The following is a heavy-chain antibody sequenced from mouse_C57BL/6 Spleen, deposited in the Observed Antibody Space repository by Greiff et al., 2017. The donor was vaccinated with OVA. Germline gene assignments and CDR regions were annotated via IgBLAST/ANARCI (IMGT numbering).Heavy chain of an antibody. Sequence: EVQLQQSGPELVKPGDSVKISCKASGYSFTGYFMNWVMQSHGKSLEWIGRINPYNGDTFYNQKFKGKATLTVDKSSSTAHMELRSLTSEDSAVYYCARRDTTVVAPSVWGTGTTVTVSS. J-gene: IGHJ1*03. CDR3: ARRDTTVVAPSV. D-gene: IGHD1-1*01. CDR2: INPYNGDT. CDR1: GYSFTGYF. V-gene: IGHV1-20*01.